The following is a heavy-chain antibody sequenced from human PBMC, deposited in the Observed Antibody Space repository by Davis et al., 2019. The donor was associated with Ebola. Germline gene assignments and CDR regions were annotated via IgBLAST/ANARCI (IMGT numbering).Heavy chain of an antibody. Sequence: MPSETLSLTCAVYGGSFSGYYWSWIRQPPGKGLEWIGEIIHSGSTNYNPSLKSRVTISVDTSKNQFSLKLSSVTAADTDVYYCARIVVVPAAKKKRDYYYYGMDVWGQGTTVTVSS. J-gene: IGHJ6*02. CDR3: ARIVVVPAAKKKRDYYYYGMDV. V-gene: IGHV4-34*12. CDR2: IIHSGST. D-gene: IGHD2-2*01. CDR1: GGSFSGYY.